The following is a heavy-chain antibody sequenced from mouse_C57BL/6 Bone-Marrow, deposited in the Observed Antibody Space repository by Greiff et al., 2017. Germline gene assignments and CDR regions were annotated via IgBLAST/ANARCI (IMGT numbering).Heavy chain of an antibody. V-gene: IGHV1-47*01. CDR1: GYTFTTYP. Sequence: QVQLKESGAELVKPGASVTMSCKASGYTFTTYPIEWMKQNHGKSLEWIGNFHPYNDDTKYNEKFKGKATLTVEKSSSTVYLELSRLTSDDSAVYYCARGGNYGGYYFDYWGQGTTLTVSS. J-gene: IGHJ2*01. CDR2: FHPYNDDT. D-gene: IGHD2-1*01. CDR3: ARGGNYGGYYFDY.